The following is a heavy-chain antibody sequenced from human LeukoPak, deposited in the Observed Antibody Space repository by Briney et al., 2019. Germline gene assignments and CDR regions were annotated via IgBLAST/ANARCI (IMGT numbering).Heavy chain of an antibody. Sequence: PSGTLSLTCAVSGGSISSSNWWSWVRQPPGKGLEWIGEIWHSGGTYYNPSLKSRVTISVDTSKNQYFLNLSSVTAADTAVYYCAREERGRGGFVDPWGQGTLVTVSS. CDR3: AREERGRGGFVDP. D-gene: IGHD3-16*01. CDR2: IWHSGGT. CDR1: GGSISSSNW. J-gene: IGHJ5*02. V-gene: IGHV4-4*02.